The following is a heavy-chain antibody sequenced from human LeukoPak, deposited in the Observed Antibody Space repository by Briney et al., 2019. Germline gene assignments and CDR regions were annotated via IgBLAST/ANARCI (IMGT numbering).Heavy chain of an antibody. D-gene: IGHD2-21*02. J-gene: IGHJ4*02. CDR3: ARGYCSGDCFTLFDY. V-gene: IGHV1-2*02. CDR1: GYTFTGSY. CDR2: INPNSGGT. Sequence: ASVKVSCKASGYTFTGSYIHWVRQAPGQGLEWMGWINPNSGGTNYAQKFQGRVTMTRDTSISTAYMELSSLRSDDTAVYYCARGYCSGDCFTLFDYWGQGTLVTVSS.